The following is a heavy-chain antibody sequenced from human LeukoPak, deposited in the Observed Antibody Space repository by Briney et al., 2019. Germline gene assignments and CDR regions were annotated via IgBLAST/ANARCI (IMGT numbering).Heavy chain of an antibody. D-gene: IGHD6-25*01. V-gene: IGHV4-34*01. J-gene: IGHJ5*02. CDR1: GGSFGGYY. CDR2: INDSGST. CDR3: ARDQEQRRQYNWFDP. Sequence: SETLSLTCAVYGGSFGGYYWNWIRQPPGKGLEWIGEINDSGSTNYNPSLKSRVTISGDRTKNQFSLKLSSMTAADTAVYSCARDQEQRRQYNWFDPWGQGTLVTVSS.